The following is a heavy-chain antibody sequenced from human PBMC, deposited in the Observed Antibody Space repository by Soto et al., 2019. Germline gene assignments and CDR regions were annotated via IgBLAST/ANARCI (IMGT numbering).Heavy chain of an antibody. D-gene: IGHD1-1*01. CDR2: IDPSDSFA. CDR1: GYSFTNYW. V-gene: IGHV5-10-1*01. Sequence: GESLKISCRGSGYSFTNYWITWVRQMPGKGLEWMGRIDPSDSFATYSPSFQGHVTISADTSTTTAYLQWSSLKASDTAMYFCARHDGGGTTSSYYGMDVWGQGTSVTVSS. CDR3: ARHDGGGTTSSYYGMDV. J-gene: IGHJ6*02.